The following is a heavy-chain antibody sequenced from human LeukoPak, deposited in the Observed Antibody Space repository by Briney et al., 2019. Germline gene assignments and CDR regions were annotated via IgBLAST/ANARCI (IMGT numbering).Heavy chain of an antibody. CDR2: ISGSGGRGT. CDR3: AKSGLNRFDF. Sequence: PGGSLRLSCAASGLTFSSYAMSWVRQAPGKGLDWVSNISGSGGRGTYYADFVKGRFTISRDNSKNTLYLQMNSLRAEDTAIYYCAKSGLNRFDFWGQGTLVTVSS. CDR1: GLTFSSYA. J-gene: IGHJ4*02. D-gene: IGHD2-15*01. V-gene: IGHV3-23*01.